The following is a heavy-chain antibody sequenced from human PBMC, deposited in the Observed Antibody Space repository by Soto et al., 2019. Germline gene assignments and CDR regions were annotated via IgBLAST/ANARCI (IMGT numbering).Heavy chain of an antibody. CDR2: MNPNSGNT. CDR1: GYTFTSYD. CDR3: ARAVAGTFVFDY. Sequence: ASVKVSCKASGYTFTSYDINWVRQATGQGLEWMGWMNPNSGNTGYAQKFQGRVTMTRNTSIITAYMELSSLRSEDTAVYYCARAVAGTFVFDYWGQGTLVTVSS. J-gene: IGHJ4*02. D-gene: IGHD6-19*01. V-gene: IGHV1-8*01.